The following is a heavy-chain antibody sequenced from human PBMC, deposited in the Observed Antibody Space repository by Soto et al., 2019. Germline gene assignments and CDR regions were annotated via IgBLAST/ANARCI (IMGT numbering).Heavy chain of an antibody. J-gene: IGHJ4*02. CDR1: GFTFGDAW. V-gene: IGHV3-15*07. CDR2: VKTKSEGETT. Sequence: EVQLVESGGGWVKPGGSLTLSCVASGFTFGDAWRNWVRQAAGKGLEWVGHVKTKSEGETTDYAAPVKGRFTIWRDDSTNTLYLQINSLKSEDTGKYFCTTLGPYWGQGTQVTVSS. CDR3: TTLGPY.